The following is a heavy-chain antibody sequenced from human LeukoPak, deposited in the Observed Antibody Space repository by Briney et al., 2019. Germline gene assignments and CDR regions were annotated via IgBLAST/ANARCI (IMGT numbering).Heavy chain of an antibody. CDR1: GFTFSSYA. D-gene: IGHD2-2*01. CDR2: ISYDGSNK. J-gene: IGHJ4*02. CDR3: ASGNCSSTSCYPLAAPFDY. V-gene: IGHV3-30-3*01. Sequence: GGSLRLSCAASGFTFSSYAMHWVRQAPGKGLEWVAVISYDGSNKYYADSVKGRFTISRDNSKNTLYLQVNSLRAEDTAVYYCASGNCSSTSCYPLAAPFDYWGQGTLVTVSS.